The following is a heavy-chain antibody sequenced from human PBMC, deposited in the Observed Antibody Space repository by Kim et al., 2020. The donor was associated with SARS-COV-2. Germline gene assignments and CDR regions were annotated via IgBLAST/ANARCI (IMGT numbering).Heavy chain of an antibody. V-gene: IGHV4-59*08. Sequence: YNPALAGRATISVDTSKNQFSLKVSYVTAADTAVYYCARRHATASGAFDIWGQGTMVTVSS. D-gene: IGHD1-1*01. CDR3: ARRHATASGAFDI. J-gene: IGHJ3*02.